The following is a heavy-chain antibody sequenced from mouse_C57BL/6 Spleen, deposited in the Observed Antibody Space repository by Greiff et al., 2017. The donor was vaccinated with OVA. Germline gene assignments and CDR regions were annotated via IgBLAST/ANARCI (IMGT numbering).Heavy chain of an antibody. V-gene: IGHV3-6*01. Sequence: ESGPGLVKPSQSLSLTCSVTGYSITSGYYWNWIRQFPGNKLEWMGYISYDGSNNYNPSLKNRISITRDTSKNQFFLKLNSVTTEDTATYYCARDGYPVWGTGTTVTVSS. CDR3: ARDGYPV. CDR1: GYSITSGYY. CDR2: ISYDGSN. D-gene: IGHD2-2*01. J-gene: IGHJ1*03.